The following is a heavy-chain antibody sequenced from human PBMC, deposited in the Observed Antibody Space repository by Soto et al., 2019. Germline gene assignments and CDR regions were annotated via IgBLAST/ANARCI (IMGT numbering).Heavy chain of an antibody. CDR1: CYTFTSYG. CDR2: ISAYNGNT. V-gene: IGHV1-18*01. J-gene: IGHJ6*02. Sequence: SVKVSFKASCYTFTSYGISWVRQAPGQGLEWMGWISAYNGNTNYAQKLQGRVTMTTDTSTSTAYMELRSLRSDDTAVYYCARGQNSIFGVVSRYYGMDVWGQGTTVTVSS. CDR3: ARGQNSIFGVVSRYYGMDV. D-gene: IGHD3-3*01.